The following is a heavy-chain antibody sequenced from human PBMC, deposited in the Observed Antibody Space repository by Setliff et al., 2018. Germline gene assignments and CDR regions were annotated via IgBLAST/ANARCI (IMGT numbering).Heavy chain of an antibody. CDR2: INHRGFT. V-gene: IGHV4-34*01. J-gene: IGHJ4*02. D-gene: IGHD6-13*01. Sequence: PSETLSLTCAVYGESFDNHYWTWIRQPPGERLEWIGEINHRGFTDYKPSLKSRLTMSVDTSRNQFSLNLGSVTAADTGVYYCARGRIAEHPEAIDYWGQGTPVTVSS. CDR3: ARGRIAEHPEAIDY. CDR1: GESFDNHY.